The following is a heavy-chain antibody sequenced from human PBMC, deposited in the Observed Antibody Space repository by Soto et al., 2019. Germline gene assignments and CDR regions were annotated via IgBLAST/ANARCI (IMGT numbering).Heavy chain of an antibody. CDR3: TRAYNDFWSGYYFVPGY. J-gene: IGHJ4*02. D-gene: IGHD3-3*01. CDR2: IRSKAYGGTT. V-gene: IGHV3-49*03. Sequence: GGSLRLSCTASGFTFGDYAMSWFRQAPGKGLEWVGFIRSKAYGGTTEYAASVKGRFTISRDDSKSIAYLQMNSLKTEDTAVYYCTRAYNDFWSGYYFVPGYWGQGTLVTVSS. CDR1: GFTFGDYA.